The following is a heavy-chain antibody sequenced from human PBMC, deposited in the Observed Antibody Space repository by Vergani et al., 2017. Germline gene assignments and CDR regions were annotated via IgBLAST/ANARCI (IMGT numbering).Heavy chain of an antibody. CDR1: GLTFSSYT. J-gene: IGHJ4*02. V-gene: IGHV3-48*01. CDR3: ARAGPYCSSTSCPSDY. D-gene: IGHD2-2*01. CDR2: ISGSTTTI. Sequence: EVQLVESGGGLVQPGGSLRLSCAASGLTFSSYTMNWVRQAPGKGLEWVSSISGSTTTIYYADSVKGRFTLSRDNAKNSLYLQMNSLRADDTAVYYCARAGPYCSSTSCPSDYWGQGILVTVSS.